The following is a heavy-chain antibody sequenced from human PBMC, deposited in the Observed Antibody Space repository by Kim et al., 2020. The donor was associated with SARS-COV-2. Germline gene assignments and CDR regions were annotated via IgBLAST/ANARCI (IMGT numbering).Heavy chain of an antibody. CDR3: ARDNWNDYYYYYGMDV. J-gene: IGHJ6*02. CDR1: GGSISSYY. V-gene: IGHV4-59*01. D-gene: IGHD1-20*01. Sequence: SETLSLTCTVSGGSISSYYWSWIRQPPGKGLEWIGYIYYSGSTNYNPSLKSRVPISVDTSKNQFSLKLSSVTAADTAVYYCARDNWNDYYYYYGMDVWGQGTTVTVSS. CDR2: IYYSGST.